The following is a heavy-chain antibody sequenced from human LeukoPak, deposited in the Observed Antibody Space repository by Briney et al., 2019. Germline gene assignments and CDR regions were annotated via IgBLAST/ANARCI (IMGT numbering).Heavy chain of an antibody. CDR3: ARDAFSRISVFGVVSDAFDI. Sequence: PWGSLRLSCAASGFTFSSYWMSWVRQAPGKGPEWVANIKQDGGEKYYVDSVKGRFTISRDNAKNSLYLQMNSLRAEDTAVYYCARDAFSRISVFGVVSDAFDIWGQGTMVTVSS. J-gene: IGHJ3*02. CDR2: IKQDGGEK. V-gene: IGHV3-7*01. CDR1: GFTFSSYW. D-gene: IGHD3-3*01.